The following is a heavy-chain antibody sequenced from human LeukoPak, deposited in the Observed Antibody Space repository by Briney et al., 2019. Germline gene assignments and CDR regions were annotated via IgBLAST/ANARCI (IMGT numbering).Heavy chain of an antibody. J-gene: IGHJ6*03. V-gene: IGHV4-59*02. CDR1: GASVTDYY. CDR2: IYYSGST. Sequence: SETLSLTCTVSGASVTDYYWSWIRQPPGKGLEWIGYIYYSGSTNYNPSLKSRVTISVDTSKNQFSLEPSSVTAADTAVYYCARGAQYNYYYYMDVWGKGTTVTASS. CDR3: ARGAQYNYYYYMDV.